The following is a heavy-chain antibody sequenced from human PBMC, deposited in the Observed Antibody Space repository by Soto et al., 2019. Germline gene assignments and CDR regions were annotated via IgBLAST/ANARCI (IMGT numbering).Heavy chain of an antibody. CDR2: ISAYNGNT. Sequence: ASLQVSFEASFYTLTSYGISCVRQAPGQGLEWMGWISAYNGNTNYAQKLQGRVTMTTDTSTSTAYMELRSLRSDDTAVYYCARDGYRESGDYWGQGNLVTVS. V-gene: IGHV1-18*01. D-gene: IGHD5-12*01. CDR1: FYTLTSYG. CDR3: ARDGYRESGDY. J-gene: IGHJ4*02.